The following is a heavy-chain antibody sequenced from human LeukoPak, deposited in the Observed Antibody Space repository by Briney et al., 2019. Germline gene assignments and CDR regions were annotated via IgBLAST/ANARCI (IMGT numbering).Heavy chain of an antibody. CDR2: INAGNGNT. J-gene: IGHJ4*02. D-gene: IGHD2-2*01. CDR3: ARDWEDLSSTSTYFDY. Sequence: GASVKVSCKASGYTFTSYAMHWVRQAPGQRLEWMGWINAGNGNTKYSQKFQGRVTITRDTSASTAYMELSSLRSEDTAVYYCARDWEDLSSTSTYFDYWGQGTLVTVSS. V-gene: IGHV1-3*01. CDR1: GYTFTSYA.